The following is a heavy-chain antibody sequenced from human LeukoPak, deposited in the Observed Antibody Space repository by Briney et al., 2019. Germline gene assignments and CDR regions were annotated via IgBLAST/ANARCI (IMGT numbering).Heavy chain of an antibody. CDR1: GGSISSSSYY. CDR3: ASATPFYDSRRGNWFDP. Sequence: SETLSLTCTVSGGSISSSSYYWGWIRQPPGKGLEWIGSIYYSGSTYYNPSLKSRVTISVDTSKNQFSLKLNSVTAADTAVYYCASATPFYDSRRGNWFDPWGQGTLVTVSS. D-gene: IGHD2/OR15-2a*01. V-gene: IGHV4-39*07. CDR2: IYYSGST. J-gene: IGHJ5*02.